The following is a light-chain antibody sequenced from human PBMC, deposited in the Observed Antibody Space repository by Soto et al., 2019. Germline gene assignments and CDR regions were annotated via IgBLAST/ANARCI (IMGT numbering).Light chain of an antibody. J-gene: IGKJ4*01. CDR1: QGISNY. CDR3: QKYDSSPLT. Sequence: DILMTQSPSSLSASVGDRVTITCRASQGISNYLAWYQQKPGQVPKLLIYGASNLQSGVPSRFSGSGSGTDFSLTVSSLQPEDVASYYCQKYDSSPLTFGGGTKVEIK. V-gene: IGKV1-27*01. CDR2: GAS.